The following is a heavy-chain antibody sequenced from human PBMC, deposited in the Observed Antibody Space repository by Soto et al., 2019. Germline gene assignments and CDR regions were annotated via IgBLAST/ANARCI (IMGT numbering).Heavy chain of an antibody. D-gene: IGHD3-10*01. CDR2: IYYSGST. J-gene: IGHJ4*02. CDR1: GGSISSYC. CDR3: ASSGSYYPLPFDY. V-gene: IGHV4-59*01. Sequence: SETLSLTCTVSGGSISSYCWSWIRQPPGKGLEWIGYIYYSGSTNYNPSLKSRVTISVDTSKNQFSLKLSSVTAADTAVYYCASSGSYYPLPFDYWGQGTLVTVSS.